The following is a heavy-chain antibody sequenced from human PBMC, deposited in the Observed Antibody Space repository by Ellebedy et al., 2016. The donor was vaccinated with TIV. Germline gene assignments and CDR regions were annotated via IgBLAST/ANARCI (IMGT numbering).Heavy chain of an antibody. Sequence: GESLMISCKGSGYSFTTYWISWVRQMPGKGLEWMGRIDPSDSYTDYSPAFRGRVTFSAGMSISTAYLQWSILKASDTAVYYVVRHLSLFGGVIEPFDLWGRGTLVTVSS. CDR1: GYSFTTYW. D-gene: IGHD3-16*02. V-gene: IGHV5-10-1*01. CDR2: IDPSDSYT. CDR3: VRHLSLFGGVIEPFDL. J-gene: IGHJ2*01.